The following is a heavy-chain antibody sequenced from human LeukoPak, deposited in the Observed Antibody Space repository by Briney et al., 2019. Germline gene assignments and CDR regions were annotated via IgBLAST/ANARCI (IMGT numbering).Heavy chain of an antibody. V-gene: IGHV3-30*04. CDR2: ISYDGSNK. CDR3: ARFSLGIAAAGYFDY. J-gene: IGHJ4*02. Sequence: GRSLRLSCAASGFTFSSYAMHWVRQAPGKGLEWVAVISYDGSNKYYADSVKGRFTISRDNSKNTLYLQMNSLRAEDTAVYYCARFSLGIAAAGYFDYWGQGTLVTVSS. CDR1: GFTFSSYA. D-gene: IGHD6-13*01.